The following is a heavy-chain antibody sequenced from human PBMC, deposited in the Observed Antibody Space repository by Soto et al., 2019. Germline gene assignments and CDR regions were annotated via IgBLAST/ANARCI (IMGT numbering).Heavy chain of an antibody. J-gene: IGHJ3*02. CDR1: GYTFTSYY. CDR3: ASRYYGSGSYYYAFDI. CDR2: INPSGGST. V-gene: IGHV1-46*01. D-gene: IGHD3-10*01. Sequence: ASVKVSCKASGYTFTSYYMHWVRQAPGQGLEWMGIINPSGGSTSYAQKFQGRVTMTRDTSTSTVYMELSSLRSEDTAVYYCASRYYGSGSYYYAFDIWGQGTMVTVSS.